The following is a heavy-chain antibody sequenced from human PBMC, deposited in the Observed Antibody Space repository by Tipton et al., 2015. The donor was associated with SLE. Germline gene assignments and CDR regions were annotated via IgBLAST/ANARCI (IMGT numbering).Heavy chain of an antibody. Sequence: GLVKPSETLSLTCTVSGGSISSYYWSWIRQPPGKGLEWIGYIYYSGSTNYNPPLKSRVTISVDTSKNQFSLKLSSVTAADTAVYYCARSGDFWSGYFHWGQGTLVTVSS. J-gene: IGHJ4*02. CDR1: GGSISSYY. D-gene: IGHD3-3*01. CDR3: ARSGDFWSGYFH. CDR2: IYYSGST. V-gene: IGHV4-59*08.